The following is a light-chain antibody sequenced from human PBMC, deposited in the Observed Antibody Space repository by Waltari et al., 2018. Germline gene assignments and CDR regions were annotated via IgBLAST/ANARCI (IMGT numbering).Light chain of an antibody. J-gene: IGKJ3*01. V-gene: IGKV1-5*03. CDR2: RTP. CDR1: QSINNR. CDR3: QQYYSYPVT. Sequence: DIQVTQSPSTLSASVGDRVTITCRASQSINNRLALYQQKPGKAPKFLIHRTPTLENGVPSRFSGSGSGTEFTLTISSLQPDDFATYYCQQYYSYPVTFGPGTKVDLQ.